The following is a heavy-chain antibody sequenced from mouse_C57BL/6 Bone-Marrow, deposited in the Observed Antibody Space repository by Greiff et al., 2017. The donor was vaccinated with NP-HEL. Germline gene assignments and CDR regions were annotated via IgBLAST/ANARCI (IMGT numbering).Heavy chain of an antibody. CDR3: TRSLDSSGYDDAMDY. V-gene: IGHV5-9-1*02. Sequence: EVMLVESGEGLVKPGGSLKLSCAASGFTFSSYAMSWVRQTPEKRLEWVAYISSGGDYIYYADTVKGRFTISRDNARNTLYLQMSSLKSEDTAMYYCTRSLDSSGYDDAMDYWGQGTSVTVSS. CDR1: GFTFSSYA. D-gene: IGHD3-2*02. J-gene: IGHJ4*01. CDR2: ISSGGDYI.